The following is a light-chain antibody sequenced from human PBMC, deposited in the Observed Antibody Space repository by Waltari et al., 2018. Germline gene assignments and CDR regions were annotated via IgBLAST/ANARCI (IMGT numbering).Light chain of an antibody. J-gene: IGKJ3*01. CDR2: WAS. V-gene: IGKV4-1*01. CDR1: QRVFWSSNNKNY. CDR3: QQYYSSSFT. Sequence: DIVMTQSPDSLAVSLGESAPITCKSRQRVFWSSNNKNYLAWYQQKPGQPPKLLISWASTRESGVPDRFSGSGSGTDFTLTISSLQAEDVAFYYCQQYYSSSFTFGPGTKVDIK.